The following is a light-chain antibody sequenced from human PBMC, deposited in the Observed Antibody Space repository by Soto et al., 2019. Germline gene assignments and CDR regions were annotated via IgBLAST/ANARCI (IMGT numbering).Light chain of an antibody. CDR3: QQYNNWPSLT. J-gene: IGKJ4*01. CDR2: GAS. CDR1: QSISSN. Sequence: EIVMTQSPATLSVSPVERATLSCRASQSISSNLAWYQQKPGQAPRLLIYGASTRATRIPVRFSGSGSGTEFTLTITSLQSEDVAVYHCQQYNNWPSLTFGGGTKVDIK. V-gene: IGKV3-15*01.